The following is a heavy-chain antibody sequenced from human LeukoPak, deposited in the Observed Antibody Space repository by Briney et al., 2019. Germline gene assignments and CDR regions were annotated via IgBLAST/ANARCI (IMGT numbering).Heavy chain of an antibody. J-gene: IGHJ4*02. V-gene: IGHV4-39*07. D-gene: IGHD6-19*01. CDR2: IYYSGST. CDR1: GGSISSSSYY. CDR3: ARDPLSSGWYPQPIDY. Sequence: SETLSLTCTVSGGSISSSSYYWGWIRQPPGKGLEWIGSIYYSGSTYYNPSLKSRVTISVDTSKNQFSLKLSSVTAADTAVYYCARDPLSSGWYPQPIDYWGQGTLVTVSS.